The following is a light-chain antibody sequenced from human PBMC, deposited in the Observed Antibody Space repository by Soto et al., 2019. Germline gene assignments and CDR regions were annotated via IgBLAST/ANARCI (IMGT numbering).Light chain of an antibody. Sequence: QSALTQPASVSGSPGQSITISCTGTSSDVGGYNYVSWYQQHPGKAPKLMIYEVSNRPSGVSNRFSGSKSGNTASLTISGLQAEDEADYYCSSYTSSSNLDVFGTGTKLTVL. CDR1: SSDVGGYNY. CDR2: EVS. V-gene: IGLV2-14*01. CDR3: SSYTSSSNLDV. J-gene: IGLJ1*01.